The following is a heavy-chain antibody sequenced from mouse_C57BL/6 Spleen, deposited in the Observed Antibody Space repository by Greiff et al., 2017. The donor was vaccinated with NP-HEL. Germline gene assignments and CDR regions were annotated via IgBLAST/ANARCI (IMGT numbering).Heavy chain of an antibody. CDR1: GYTFTDYE. CDR3: TRFHYYDYDEEGYYAMDY. J-gene: IGHJ4*01. V-gene: IGHV1-15*01. CDR2: IDPETGGT. Sequence: VQGVESGAELVRPGASVTLSCKASGYTFTDYEMHWVKQTPVHGLEWIGAIDPETGGTAYNQKFKGKAILTADKSSSTAYMELRSLTSEDSAVYYCTRFHYYDYDEEGYYAMDYWGQGTSVTVSS. D-gene: IGHD2-4*01.